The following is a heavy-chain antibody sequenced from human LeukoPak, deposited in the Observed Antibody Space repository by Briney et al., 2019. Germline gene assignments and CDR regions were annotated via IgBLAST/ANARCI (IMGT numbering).Heavy chain of an antibody. CDR2: IYYSGST. J-gene: IGHJ1*01. V-gene: IGHV4-31*03. CDR1: GGSISSGGYY. D-gene: IGHD3-22*01. CDR3: AAAARGVSYYYDSSGYYAEYFQH. Sequence: SETLSLTCTVSGGSISSGGYYWSWIRQHPGKGLEWVGYIYYSGSTYYNPSLKSRVTISVDTSKNQFSLKLSSVTAADTAVYYCAAAARGVSYYYDSSGYYAEYFQHWGQGTLVTVSS.